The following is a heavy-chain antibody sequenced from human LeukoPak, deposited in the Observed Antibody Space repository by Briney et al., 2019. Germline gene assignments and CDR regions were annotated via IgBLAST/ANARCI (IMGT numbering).Heavy chain of an antibody. CDR3: ATVTPRVVVVVAATLDYYYYGMDV. Sequence: ASVKVSCKVSGYTLTELSMHWVRQAPGKGLEWMGGFDPEDGETIYAQKFQGRVTMTEDTSTDTAYMELSSLRSEDTAVYYCATVTPRVVVVVAATLDYYYYGMDVWGQGTTVTVS. CDR1: GYTLTELS. J-gene: IGHJ6*02. CDR2: FDPEDGET. V-gene: IGHV1-24*01. D-gene: IGHD2-15*01.